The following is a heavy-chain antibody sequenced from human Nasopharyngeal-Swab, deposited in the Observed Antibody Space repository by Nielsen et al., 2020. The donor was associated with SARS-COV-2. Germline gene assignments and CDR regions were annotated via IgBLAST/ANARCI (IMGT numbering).Heavy chain of an antibody. J-gene: IGHJ4*02. D-gene: IGHD6-19*01. CDR3: ARHGPRMAVAGQYYFDY. CDR2: IYYSGST. V-gene: IGHV4-39*01. Sequence: WIRQPPGKGLEWIGSIYYSGSTYYNPSLKSRVTISVDTSKNQFSLKLSSVTAADTAVYYCARHGPRMAVAGQYYFDYWGQGTLVTVSS.